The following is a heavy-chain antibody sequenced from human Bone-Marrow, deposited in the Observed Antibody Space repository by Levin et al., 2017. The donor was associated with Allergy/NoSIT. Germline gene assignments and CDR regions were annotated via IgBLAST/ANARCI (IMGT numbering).Heavy chain of an antibody. V-gene: IGHV3-48*01. CDR2: ITGSGRDT. D-gene: IGHD3-9*01. Sequence: GSLRLSCVVSGFTLSGYSMNWVRQAPGQGLEWVAHITGSGRDTYYADSVKGRFIISRDNAKNSVFLEMNSLRAEDTAVYYCARDEVYYDVLTGSLDYWGQGTLVTVSS. J-gene: IGHJ4*02. CDR1: GFTLSGYS. CDR3: ARDEVYYDVLTGSLDY.